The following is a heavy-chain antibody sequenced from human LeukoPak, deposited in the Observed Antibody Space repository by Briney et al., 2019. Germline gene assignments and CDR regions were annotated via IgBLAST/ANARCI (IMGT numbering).Heavy chain of an antibody. CDR1: GGSIRSFF. J-gene: IGHJ3*02. V-gene: IGHV4-59*01. D-gene: IGHD7-27*01. CDR3: ARDTGDLDAFDI. CDR2: IYHTGST. Sequence: SETLSLTCTVSGGSIRSFFWSWLRQPPGKPLEWLGHIYHTGSTNYNPSFKSRLTISVDTSKNQFSLKLSSVTAADTAVYYRARDTGDLDAFDIWGQGTMVTVSS.